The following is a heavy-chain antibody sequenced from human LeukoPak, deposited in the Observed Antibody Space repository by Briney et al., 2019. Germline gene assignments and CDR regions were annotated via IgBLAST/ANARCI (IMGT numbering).Heavy chain of an antibody. CDR1: GGSISNNY. D-gene: IGHD3-22*01. V-gene: IGHV4-59*08. CDR3: ARGGSAYSLDY. J-gene: IGHJ4*02. Sequence: SETLSLTCTVSGGSISNNYWSWIRQPPGKGLEWIGYIYYSGSTNYNPSLKSRVLISVDTSRNQFSLELTSVTAADTAVYYCARGGSAYSLDYWGQGTLVTVSS. CDR2: IYYSGST.